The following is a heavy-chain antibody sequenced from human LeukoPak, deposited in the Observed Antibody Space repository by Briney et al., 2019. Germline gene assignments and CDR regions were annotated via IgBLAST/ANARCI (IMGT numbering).Heavy chain of an antibody. Sequence: GGSLRLSCTASGLTFSGYSMNWIRQAPGKGLEWVSSFGTRSTSIYHAGSVKGRFAISRDNAKNSLYLQMNSLRAEDTALYYCAREVSEGFDFWGQGTLVTVSS. J-gene: IGHJ4*02. D-gene: IGHD3-22*01. CDR1: GLTFSGYS. V-gene: IGHV3-21*01. CDR2: FGTRSTSI. CDR3: AREVSEGFDF.